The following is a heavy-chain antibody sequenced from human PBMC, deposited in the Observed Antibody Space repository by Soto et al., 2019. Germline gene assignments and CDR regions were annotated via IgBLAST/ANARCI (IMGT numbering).Heavy chain of an antibody. Sequence: STENLAIASTVSGGSSSRYYWRWIRQRPGKGLEWIGYNYYSGSTNYNPSLKSRVPISVDTSKNQFSLKLSSVTAADTAVYYWAILRSGVVNGDAFAISGQGTFDIVS. CDR2: NYYSGST. CDR3: AILRSGVVNGDAFAI. V-gene: IGHV4-59*08. D-gene: IGHD3-3*01. J-gene: IGHJ3*02. CDR1: GGSSSRYY.